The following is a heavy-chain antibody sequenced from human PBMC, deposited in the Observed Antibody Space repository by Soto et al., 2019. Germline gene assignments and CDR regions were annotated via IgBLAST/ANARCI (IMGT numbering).Heavy chain of an antibody. CDR3: AKGSRGYTGYVFDY. CDR2: ISGSGATT. V-gene: IGHV3-23*01. CDR1: GFSFCGDA. D-gene: IGHD5-12*01. Sequence: GGSPRLSCATSGFSFCGDALSWGRPAPGKGLDWVSSISGSGATTYYTNSVKGRFTISRDNSKNTVYLQMNSLRAEDTAVYYCAKGSRGYTGYVFDYWGQGALVTVSS. J-gene: IGHJ4*02.